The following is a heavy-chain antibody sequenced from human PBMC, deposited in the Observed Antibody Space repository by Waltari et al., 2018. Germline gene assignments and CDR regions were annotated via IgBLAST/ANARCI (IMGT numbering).Heavy chain of an antibody. CDR2: IKHSGSP. J-gene: IGHJ4*02. D-gene: IGHD5-12*01. CDR1: GGSFSGYY. Sequence: QVQLQQWGAGLLKPSETLSLTCAVYGGSFSGYYWSWIRQPPGKGLEGIGEIKHSGSPNYNPSLKSRVTISVDTSKNQFSLKLSSVTAADTAVYYCARGDIVAIDYWGQGTLVTVSS. V-gene: IGHV4-34*01. CDR3: ARGDIVAIDY.